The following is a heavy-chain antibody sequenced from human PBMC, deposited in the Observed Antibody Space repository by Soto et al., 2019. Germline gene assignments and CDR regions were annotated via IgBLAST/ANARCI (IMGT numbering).Heavy chain of an antibody. D-gene: IGHD2-2*01. CDR1: GGSISSGGYY. J-gene: IGHJ6*02. V-gene: IGHV4-31*03. CDR3: ARSSTITYYYYGMDV. CDR2: IYYSGST. Sequence: SDTLSLTCTVSGGSISSGGYYWSWIRQHPGKGLEWIGYIYYSGSTYYNPSLKSRVTISVDTSKNQFSLKLSSVTAADTAVYYCARSSTITYYYYGMDVWGQGTTVTVSS.